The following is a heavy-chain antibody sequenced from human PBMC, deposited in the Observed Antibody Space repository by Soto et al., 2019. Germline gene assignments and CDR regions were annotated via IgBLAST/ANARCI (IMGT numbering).Heavy chain of an antibody. CDR1: GGSISSGDYY. Sequence: QVQLQESGPGLVKPAQTLSLTCTVSGGSISSGDYYWSWIRQPPGKGLEWIGYIYYSGSTYYNPSLKSRVTISVDTSKNQFSLKLSSVTAADTAVYSCARDRNGDYVGFDYGMDVWGQGTTVTVSS. V-gene: IGHV4-30-4*01. J-gene: IGHJ6*02. CDR3: ARDRNGDYVGFDYGMDV. CDR2: IYYSGST. D-gene: IGHD4-17*01.